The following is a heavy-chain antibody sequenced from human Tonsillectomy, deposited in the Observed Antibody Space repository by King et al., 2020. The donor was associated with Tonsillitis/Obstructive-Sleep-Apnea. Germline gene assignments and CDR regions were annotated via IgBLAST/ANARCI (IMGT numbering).Heavy chain of an antibody. CDR2: IIPIFGSA. CDR1: GGTFSRYA. CDR3: ARGVDYYGSGSYSFDY. V-gene: IGHV1-69*01. J-gene: IGHJ4*02. Sequence: QLVQSGAEVKKPGSAVKVSCKASGGTFSRYAISWVRQAPGPGVEWMGGIIPIFGSAHYAQKFQGRVTITADESPSTAYMEVSSLRSEDTAVYYCARGVDYYGSGSYSFDYWGQGTLVTVSS. D-gene: IGHD3-10*01.